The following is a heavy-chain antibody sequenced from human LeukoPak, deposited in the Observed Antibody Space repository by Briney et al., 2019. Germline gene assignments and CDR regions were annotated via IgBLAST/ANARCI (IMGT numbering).Heavy chain of an antibody. CDR1: GGSISSDNYS. J-gene: IGHJ4*02. D-gene: IGHD6-13*01. V-gene: IGHV4-39*07. CDR3: ARDQGIAAAPTSFFDY. Sequence: SQTLSLTCTVSGGSISSDNYSWSWIRQPAGKGLEWIGSIYYSGSTYYNPSLKSRVTISVDTSKNQFSLKLSSVTAADTAVYYCARDQGIAAAPTSFFDYWGQGTLVTVSS. CDR2: IYYSGST.